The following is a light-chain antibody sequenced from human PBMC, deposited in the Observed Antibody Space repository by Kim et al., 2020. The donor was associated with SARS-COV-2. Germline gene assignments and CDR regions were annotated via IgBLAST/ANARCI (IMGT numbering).Light chain of an antibody. CDR1: QSVLYSSNNKDY. J-gene: IGKJ2*01. CDR3: QQYYTTPYT. Sequence: DIVMTQSPDSLAVSLGERATINCKSSQSVLYSSNNKDYLAWYQQKPGQPPKLLIYWASTRESGVPDRFSGSGSGTDFTLTISSLQAEDVALYYCQQYYTTPYTFGQGTKREI. V-gene: IGKV4-1*01. CDR2: WAS.